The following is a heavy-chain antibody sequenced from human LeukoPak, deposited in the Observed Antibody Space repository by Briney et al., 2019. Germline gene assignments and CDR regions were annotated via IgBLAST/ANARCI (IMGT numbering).Heavy chain of an antibody. CDR1: GFTFSSYA. D-gene: IGHD2-2*01. V-gene: IGHV3-23*01. CDR2: ISGSGATT. CDR3: AKNGKYQLLGSWCDS. Sequence: GGSLRLSCAASGFTFSSYAMSWVRQAPGKGLEWVSAISGSGATTYYADSVKGRFTISRDNSQNTLYLQMDSLRGDDTAVYYCAKNGKYQLLGSWCDSWGQGTLVTVSS. J-gene: IGHJ5*01.